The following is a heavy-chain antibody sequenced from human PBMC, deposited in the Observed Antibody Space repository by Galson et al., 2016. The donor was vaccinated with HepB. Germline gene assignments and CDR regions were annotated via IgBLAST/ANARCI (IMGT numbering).Heavy chain of an antibody. D-gene: IGHD3-10*01. CDR2: ISSRGDAI. V-gene: IGHV3-11*04. CDR3: ARDTGSVGASGY. Sequence: SLRLSCAASGFSFSDKYMSWLRQAPGKGLEWISYISSRGDAIYYADSVKGRFTISRDNAKNSLYLQMSSLRAEDTALYYCARDTGSVGASGYWGQGTLVTVSS. J-gene: IGHJ4*02. CDR1: GFSFSDKY.